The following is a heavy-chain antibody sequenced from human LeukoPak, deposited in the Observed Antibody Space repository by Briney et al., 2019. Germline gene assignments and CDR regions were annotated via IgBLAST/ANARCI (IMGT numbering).Heavy chain of an antibody. J-gene: IGHJ4*02. CDR3: ARARVIAAAGIDY. CDR1: GFTVSTNY. V-gene: IGHV3-66*01. CDR2: IYSDGSK. Sequence: GGSLRLSCAASGFTVSTNYMSWVRQAPGKGLEWVSVIYSDGSKNYADSVQGRFIISRDNSKNTLYLQMNSLRAEDTAVYYCARARVIAAAGIDYWGQGTLVTVSS. D-gene: IGHD6-13*01.